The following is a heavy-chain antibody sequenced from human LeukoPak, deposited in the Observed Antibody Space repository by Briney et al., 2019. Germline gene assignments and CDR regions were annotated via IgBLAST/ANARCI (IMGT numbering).Heavy chain of an antibody. Sequence: GGSLRLSCTASGFIFGDYAMNWFRQAPGKGLEWVGFIRSKTYGWTTEYAASVKGRFTISRDDSKGIAYLQMNSLKTEDTAVYYCARVRDGYNDAYDFWGQGTMVTVTS. CDR3: ARVRDGYNDAYDF. D-gene: IGHD5-24*01. CDR2: IRSKTYGWTT. J-gene: IGHJ3*01. CDR1: GFIFGDYA. V-gene: IGHV3-49*03.